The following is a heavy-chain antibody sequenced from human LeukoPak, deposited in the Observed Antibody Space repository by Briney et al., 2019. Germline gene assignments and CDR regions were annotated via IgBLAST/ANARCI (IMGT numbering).Heavy chain of an antibody. V-gene: IGHV1-2*02. D-gene: IGHD5-24*01. J-gene: IGHJ3*01. CDR1: GYTFTGYY. CDR2: INPYSGGT. Sequence: GAPVKASYKASGYTFTGYYIHWVRQAPGQGLEWMGWINPYSGGTNYAQKFQDRVTMTRDTSISTLYMELTRLRSDDTAVYYCARDLAFGEMVTNPGAFDVWGQQTMVIVSS. CDR3: ARDLAFGEMVTNPGAFDV.